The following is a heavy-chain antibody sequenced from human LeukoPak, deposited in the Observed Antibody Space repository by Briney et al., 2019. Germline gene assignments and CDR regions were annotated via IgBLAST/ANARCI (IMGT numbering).Heavy chain of an antibody. CDR1: GGSLSSSSYY. V-gene: IGHV4-39*01. J-gene: IGHJ4*02. D-gene: IGHD5-12*01. CDR3: ALSGYDSDY. CDR2: VYYSGST. Sequence: PSETLSLTCAVSGGSLSSSSYYWGWVRQPPGEGLEWIGSVYYSGSTYYNPSLKSRVTISVDTSKSQFSLKVSCVTAAGTAVYYCALSGYDSDYWGQGTLVTVSS.